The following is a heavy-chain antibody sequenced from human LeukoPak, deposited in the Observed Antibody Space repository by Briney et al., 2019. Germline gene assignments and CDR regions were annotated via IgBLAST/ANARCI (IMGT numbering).Heavy chain of an antibody. CDR3: ARDEPAAINWFDP. D-gene: IGHD2-2*01. J-gene: IGHJ5*02. Sequence: ASVKVSCKASGYTFTSYGISWVRQAPGQGLEWMGWISAYNGNTNYAQKLQGRVIMTTDTSTGTAYMELRSLRSDDTAVYYCARDEPAAINWFDPWGQGTLVTVSS. CDR1: GYTFTSYG. CDR2: ISAYNGNT. V-gene: IGHV1-18*01.